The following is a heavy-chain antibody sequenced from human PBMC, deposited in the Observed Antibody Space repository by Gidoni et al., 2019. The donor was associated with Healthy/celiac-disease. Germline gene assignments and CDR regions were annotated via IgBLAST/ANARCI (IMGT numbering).Heavy chain of an antibody. CDR2: ISNYGSNK. V-gene: IGHV3-30*18. CDR3: AKDVRVGATGDYFDY. D-gene: IGHD1-26*01. Sequence: QVQLVESGGGVVQPARSLSPSCGASGFTFSRYGTHWVRQAPGTGLVLVAVISNYGSNKYYAYSVKGRFTISRDNSKTTLYLQRSSLRAEDTAVYYCAKDVRVGATGDYFDYLGQGTLVTVSS. J-gene: IGHJ4*02. CDR1: GFTFSRYG.